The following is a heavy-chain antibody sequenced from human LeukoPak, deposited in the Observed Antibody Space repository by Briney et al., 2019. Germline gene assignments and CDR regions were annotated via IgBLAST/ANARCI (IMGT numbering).Heavy chain of an antibody. D-gene: IGHD4-17*01. J-gene: IGHJ3*02. CDR3: ARRAAPVTTSGRAFDI. CDR2: INPNSGGT. V-gene: IGHV1-2*02. Sequence: ASVKVSCKASGYTFTGYYMHWVRQAPGHGLEWLGWINPNSGGTNYAQKFQGRVTITRDTSISTAYMELSRLRSDDTAVYYCARRAAPVTTSGRAFDIWGQGTMVTVSS. CDR1: GYTFTGYY.